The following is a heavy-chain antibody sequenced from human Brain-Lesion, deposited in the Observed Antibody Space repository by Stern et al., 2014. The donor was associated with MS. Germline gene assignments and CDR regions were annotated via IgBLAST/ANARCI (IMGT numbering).Heavy chain of an antibody. J-gene: IGHJ4*02. CDR1: GYTFTSYA. V-gene: IGHV1-18*01. CDR2: ISTYNGNT. D-gene: IGHD3-22*01. CDR3: ARGHTSGYYNFDY. Sequence: VQLVESGAEVKKPGASVKVSCKPSGYTFTSYAITWVRQAPGQGLEWMGWISTYNGNTNYVQKLQGRVTMTTDTTTSTAYMELRSLRSDDTAVYYCARGHTSGYYNFDYWGQGTLVTVS.